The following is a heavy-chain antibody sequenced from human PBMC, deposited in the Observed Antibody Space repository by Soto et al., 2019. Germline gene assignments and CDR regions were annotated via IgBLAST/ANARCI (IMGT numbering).Heavy chain of an antibody. CDR3: AKDSRSSGWYGPDY. CDR2: ISAYNGNT. J-gene: IGHJ4*02. CDR1: GYTFTSYG. D-gene: IGHD6-19*01. V-gene: IGHV1-18*01. Sequence: ASVKVSCKASGYTFTSYGISWVRQAPGQGLEWMGWISAYNGNTNYAQKLQGRVTMTTDTSTSTAYMELRSLRSDDTAVYYCAKDSRSSGWYGPDYWGQGTLVTVSS.